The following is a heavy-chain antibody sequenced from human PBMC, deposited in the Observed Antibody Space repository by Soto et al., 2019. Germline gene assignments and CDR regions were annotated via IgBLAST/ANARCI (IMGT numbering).Heavy chain of an antibody. D-gene: IGHD5-12*01. CDR2: INHSGST. CDR3: VRGWGIYSGYPYYFDY. J-gene: IGHJ4*02. Sequence: QVQLQQWGAGLLKPSETLSLTCAVYGGSFSGYYWSWIRQPPGKGLEWIGEINHSGSTNYNPSLKSRVTISVDTSKNQFSLKLSSVTAADTAVYYCVRGWGIYSGYPYYFDYWGQGTLVTVSS. V-gene: IGHV4-34*01. CDR1: GGSFSGYY.